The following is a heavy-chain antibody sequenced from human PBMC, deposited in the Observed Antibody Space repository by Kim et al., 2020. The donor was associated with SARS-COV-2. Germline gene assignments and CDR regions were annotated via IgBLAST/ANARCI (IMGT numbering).Heavy chain of an antibody. Sequence: AGKGRVTMSTDNAKNSLYLQMDTLRAEDTAVYYCARCGSSAWYAYVMDVWGQGTAVTVSS. J-gene: IGHJ6*02. CDR3: ARCGSSAWYAYVMDV. D-gene: IGHD6-19*01. V-gene: IGHV3-21*01.